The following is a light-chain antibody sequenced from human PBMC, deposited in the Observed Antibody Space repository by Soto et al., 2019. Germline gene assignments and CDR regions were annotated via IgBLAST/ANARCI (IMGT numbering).Light chain of an antibody. CDR3: QQCDSSPWT. Sequence: DIQMTQSPSSLSASVGDRVTITCRASQSISTYLYWYQQKPGKAPKLLIYAASSLQSGVPSRFSGSGSGTEFTLSISSLQPDDFATYYCQQCDSSPWTFGQGTKVDIK. V-gene: IGKV1-39*01. CDR1: QSISTY. CDR2: AAS. J-gene: IGKJ1*01.